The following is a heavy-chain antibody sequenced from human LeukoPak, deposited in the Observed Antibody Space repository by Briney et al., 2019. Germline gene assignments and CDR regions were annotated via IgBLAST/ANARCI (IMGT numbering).Heavy chain of an antibody. CDR2: INPNSGGT. V-gene: IGHV1-2*02. CDR3: ARASRGSYGSGQESWFDR. Sequence: ASVKLCCTASGYTFTGYYMHWARLAPGPGLAWMGGINPNSGGTNYAQKFPGRVTMIRDTSISTAYMEVSRLMSDDTAVYSCARASRGSYGSGQESWFDRWGRGTLVTVSS. D-gene: IGHD5-18*01. J-gene: IGHJ5*02. CDR1: GYTFTGYY.